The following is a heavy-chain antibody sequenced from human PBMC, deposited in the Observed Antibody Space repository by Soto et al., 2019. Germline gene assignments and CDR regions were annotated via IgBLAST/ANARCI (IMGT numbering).Heavy chain of an antibody. CDR2: ISGSGGST. J-gene: IGHJ6*02. V-gene: IGHV3-23*01. Sequence: GGFLRLSCAASGFTFSSYGRHWVRQAPGKGLEWVSAISGSGGSTYYADSVKGRFTISRDNSKNTLYLQMNSLRAEDTAVYYCAKDQVISSGSRYGMDVWGQGTTVTVSS. D-gene: IGHD3-10*01. CDR1: GFTFSSYG. CDR3: AKDQVISSGSRYGMDV.